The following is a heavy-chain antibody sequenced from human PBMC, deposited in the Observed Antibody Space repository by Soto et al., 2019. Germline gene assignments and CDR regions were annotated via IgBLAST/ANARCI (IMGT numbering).Heavy chain of an antibody. Sequence: QVQLVQSAAEVKKPGSSVKVSCKASGGTFSSYAISWVRQAPGQGLEWMGGIIPIFGTANYAQTFQGRVTITADESTITACMELSSLRSEDTAVYYCARALLLGYCIAGSCYSTGGNFDYWGQGTLVTVSS. CDR3: ARALLLGYCIAGSCYSTGGNFDY. D-gene: IGHD2-15*01. CDR1: GGTFSSYA. V-gene: IGHV1-69*01. J-gene: IGHJ4*02. CDR2: IIPIFGTA.